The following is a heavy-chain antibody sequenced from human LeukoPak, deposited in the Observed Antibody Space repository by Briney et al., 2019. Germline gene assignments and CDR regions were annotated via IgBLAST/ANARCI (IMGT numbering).Heavy chain of an antibody. D-gene: IGHD2-2*01. Sequence: SVKVSCKASGGTFSSYAISWVRQAPGQGLEWMGGIIPIFGTANYAQKFQGRVTITAHESTSTAYMELSSLRSEDTAVYYCASYAYCSSTSCPEGYFDYWGQGTLVTVSS. V-gene: IGHV1-69*13. CDR2: IIPIFGTA. CDR3: ASYAYCSSTSCPEGYFDY. CDR1: GGTFSSYA. J-gene: IGHJ4*02.